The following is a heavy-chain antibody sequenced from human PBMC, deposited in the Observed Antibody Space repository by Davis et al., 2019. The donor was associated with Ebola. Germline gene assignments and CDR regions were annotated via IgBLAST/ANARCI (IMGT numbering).Heavy chain of an antibody. J-gene: IGHJ4*02. V-gene: IGHV4-61*10. CDR2: VYYTGST. D-gene: IGHD3-16*01. Sequence: SETLSLTCTVSAASVGSSSYYWTWTRQPTGKGLEWIGYVYYTGSTNYHPSLKSRVSMSVDRSKNQFSLRLNSVTAADTAVYYCARAPGGGALEFDHWGQGTLVTVSS. CDR3: ARAPGGGALEFDH. CDR1: AASVGSSSYY.